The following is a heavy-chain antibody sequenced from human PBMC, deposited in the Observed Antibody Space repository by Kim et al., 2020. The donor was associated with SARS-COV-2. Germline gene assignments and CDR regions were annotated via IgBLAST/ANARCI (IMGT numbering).Heavy chain of an antibody. CDR3: ARDIEQLYAFDI. CDR2: ISSSSSYI. Sequence: GGSLRLSCAASGFTFSSYSMNWVRQAPGKGLEWVSSISSSSSYIYYADSVKGRFTISRDNAKNSLYLQMNSLRAEDTAVYYCARDIEQLYAFDIWGQGTMVTVSS. CDR1: GFTFSSYS. D-gene: IGHD6-13*01. V-gene: IGHV3-21*01. J-gene: IGHJ3*02.